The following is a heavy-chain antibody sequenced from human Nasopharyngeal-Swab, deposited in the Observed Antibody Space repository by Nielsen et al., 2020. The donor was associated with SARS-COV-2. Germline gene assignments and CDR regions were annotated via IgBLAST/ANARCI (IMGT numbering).Heavy chain of an antibody. Sequence: GESLKISCAASGFTFSSYWMHWVRQAPGKGLVWVSRINSDGSSTSYADSVKGRFTISSDNAKNTLYLQMNSLRAEDTAVYYCARVDETRLIDYWGQGTLVTVSS. CDR1: GFTFSSYW. CDR2: INSDGSST. CDR3: ARVDETRLIDY. D-gene: IGHD3-16*01. V-gene: IGHV3-74*01. J-gene: IGHJ4*02.